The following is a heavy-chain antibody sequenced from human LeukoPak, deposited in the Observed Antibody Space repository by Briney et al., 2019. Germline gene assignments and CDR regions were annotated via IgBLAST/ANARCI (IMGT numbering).Heavy chain of an antibody. V-gene: IGHV4-59*08. CDR2: IYYTGNT. J-gene: IGHJ4*02. Sequence: SETLSLTCTVSDGSISTYYWTWIRQPPGKELEWIGYIYYTGNTNYNPALKSRVTISLDTSRNQFSLKLNSVTAADTAVYYCARRVAGRGTFYFDYWGQGSLITVSS. D-gene: IGHD3-16*01. CDR1: DGSISTYY. CDR3: ARRVAGRGTFYFDY.